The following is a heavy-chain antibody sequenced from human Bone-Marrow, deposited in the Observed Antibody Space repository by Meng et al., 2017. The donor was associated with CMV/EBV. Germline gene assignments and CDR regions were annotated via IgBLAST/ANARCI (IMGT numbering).Heavy chain of an antibody. Sequence: SVKVSCKASGGTFSSYAISWVRQAPGQGLEWMGGIIPIFGTANYAQKFQGRVTITTDESTSTAYMELSSLRSEDTAVYYCARQLFWSGYYRDYYYYGMDVWGQGTKVTSP. D-gene: IGHD3-3*01. CDR1: GGTFSSYA. J-gene: IGHJ6*02. CDR3: ARQLFWSGYYRDYYYYGMDV. V-gene: IGHV1-69*05. CDR2: IIPIFGTA.